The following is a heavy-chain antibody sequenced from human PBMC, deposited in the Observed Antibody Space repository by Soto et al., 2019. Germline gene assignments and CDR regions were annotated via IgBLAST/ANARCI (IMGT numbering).Heavy chain of an antibody. D-gene: IGHD2-15*01. CDR3: APHVSCSGGSCQYDAFAI. Sequence: EVQVLESGGGLVQPGGSLRLSCEGSEFTVSGHAMTWIRQAPGKGPEWVSTITADGGTYYADSVKGRFAMSRDTSENTLYLQMNCLGAEDTAAYYCAPHVSCSGGSCQYDAFAIRGQGTMVTVSS. V-gene: IGHV3-23*01. J-gene: IGHJ3*02. CDR2: ITADGGT. CDR1: EFTVSGHA.